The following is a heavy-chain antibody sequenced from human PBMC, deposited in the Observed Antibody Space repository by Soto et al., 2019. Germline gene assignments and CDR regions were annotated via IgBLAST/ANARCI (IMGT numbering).Heavy chain of an antibody. J-gene: IGHJ5*02. CDR3: ARHLRRDVYSPFA. Sequence: PSETLSLTCAVYGGSFGGYYWTWIRQPPGTGLEWIGEINHSGSTNYNPSLKSRVTISVDTSKNQFSLKLTSVTAADTAVYYCARHLRRDVYSPFAWGQGTLVTVSS. CDR1: GGSFGGYY. D-gene: IGHD4-4*01. V-gene: IGHV4-34*01. CDR2: INHSGST.